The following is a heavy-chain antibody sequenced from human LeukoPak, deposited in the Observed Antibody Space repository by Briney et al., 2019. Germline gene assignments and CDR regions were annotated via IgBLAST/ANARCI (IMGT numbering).Heavy chain of an antibody. V-gene: IGHV1-2*02. CDR1: GYTFSAYY. Sequence: GASVKVSCKTSGYTFSAYYMRWVRQAPGQGLEWVGWLNPDNGGTNYAQKFRGRVTMTRDTSISTAYMELSRLRSDDTAVYYCARGFSNVFDVWGHGTVVIVSS. J-gene: IGHJ3*01. D-gene: IGHD3-3*01. CDR2: LNPDNGGT. CDR3: ARGFSNVFDV.